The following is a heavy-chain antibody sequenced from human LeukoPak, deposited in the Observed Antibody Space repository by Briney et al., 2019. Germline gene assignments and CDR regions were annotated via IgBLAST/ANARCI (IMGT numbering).Heavy chain of an antibody. CDR3: ARVVPAINWFDP. D-gene: IGHD2-2*01. CDR1: GGSFSGYY. V-gene: IGHV4-34*01. CDR2: INHSGST. J-gene: IGHJ5*02. Sequence: SETLSLTCAVYGGSFSGYYWSWIRQPPGKGLEWIGEINHSGSTNYNPSLKSRVTISVDTPKNQFSLKLSSVTAADTAVYYCARVVPAINWFDPWGQGTLVTVSS.